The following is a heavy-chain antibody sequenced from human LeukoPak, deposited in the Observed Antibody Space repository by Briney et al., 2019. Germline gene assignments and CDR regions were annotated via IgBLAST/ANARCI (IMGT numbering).Heavy chain of an antibody. Sequence: SETLPLTCTVSGGSISSYYWGWIRQPPGKGLEWIGYIYYSGSTNYNPSLKSRVTISVDTSKNQFSLKLSSVTAADTAVYYCARDRGQGSPHFDYWGQGTLVTVSS. CDR1: GGSISSYY. V-gene: IGHV4-59*01. CDR2: IYYSGST. CDR3: ARDRGQGSPHFDY. J-gene: IGHJ4*02. D-gene: IGHD3-10*01.